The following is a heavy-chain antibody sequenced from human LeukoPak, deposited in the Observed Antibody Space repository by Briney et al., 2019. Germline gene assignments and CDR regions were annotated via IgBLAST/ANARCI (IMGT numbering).Heavy chain of an antibody. Sequence: ASVKVSCKASGYTFTSYGISWVRQAPGQGLEWMGWISAYNGNTSYAQKLQGRVTMTTDTFTSTAYMELRSLRSDDTAVYYCASGSLGDGYGVGDYYQYMDVWGKGTTVTVS. CDR3: ASGSLGDGYGVGDYYQYMDV. J-gene: IGHJ6*03. CDR1: GYTFTSYG. D-gene: IGHD5-24*01. V-gene: IGHV1-18*01. CDR2: ISAYNGNT.